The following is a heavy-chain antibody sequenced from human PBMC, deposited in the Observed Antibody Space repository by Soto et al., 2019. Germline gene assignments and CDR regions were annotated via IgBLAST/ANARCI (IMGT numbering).Heavy chain of an antibody. CDR3: ARGTANFEY. CDR2: INADTGNT. J-gene: IGHJ4*02. D-gene: IGHD2-21*02. CDR1: GYSFTSYA. Sequence: QVQFAQSGTEVKKPGASMKLSCKASGYSFTSYAIHWVRQAPGQRLEWMGWINADTGNTQYSQKFQGRVTITRDTSATTAYMELSSLRFEDTAMYYCARGTANFEYWGQGTLVTVSS. V-gene: IGHV1-3*01.